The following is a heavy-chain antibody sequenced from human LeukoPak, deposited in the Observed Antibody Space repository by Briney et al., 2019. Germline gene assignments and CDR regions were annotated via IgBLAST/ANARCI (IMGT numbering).Heavy chain of an antibody. CDR2: IYYSGST. CDR3: ARDPSEYCTNGVCLGYYYYGMDV. CDR1: GGSFSSGSYY. Sequence: PSETLSLTCTVSGGSFSSGSYYWSWIRQPPGKGLEWIGYIYYSGSTNYNPSLKSRVTISVYTSKNQFSLKLSSVTAADTAVYYCARDPSEYCTNGVCLGYYYYGMDVWGQGTTVTVSS. J-gene: IGHJ6*02. D-gene: IGHD2-8*01. V-gene: IGHV4-61*01.